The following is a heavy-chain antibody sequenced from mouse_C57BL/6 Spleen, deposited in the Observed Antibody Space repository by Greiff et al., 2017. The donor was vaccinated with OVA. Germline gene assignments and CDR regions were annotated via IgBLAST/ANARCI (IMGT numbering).Heavy chain of an antibody. CDR3: ARVYGGYAMDY. CDR2: IHPNSGST. J-gene: IGHJ4*01. CDR1: GYTFTSYW. V-gene: IGHV1-64*01. D-gene: IGHD1-1*02. Sequence: QVQLQQPGAELVKPGASVKLSCKASGYTFTSYWMHWVKQRPGQGLEWIGMIHPNSGSTNYNEKFKSKATLTVDKSSSTAYKQLSSLTSEDSAVYYCARVYGGYAMDYWGQGTSVTVSS.